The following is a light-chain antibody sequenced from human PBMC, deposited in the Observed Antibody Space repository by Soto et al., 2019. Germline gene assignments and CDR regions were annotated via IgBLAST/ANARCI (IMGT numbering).Light chain of an antibody. V-gene: IGLV2-14*01. CDR3: SSYTSSSTLLYV. CDR2: DVS. CDR1: SSDVGGYNY. Sequence: QSALTQPDSVSGSPGQSITISCTGTSSDVGGYNYVSWYQQHPGKAPKLMIYDVSNRPSGVSNRFSGSKSGNTASLTISGLQAEDEAYYYCSSYTSSSTLLYVFGTGTKVTVL. J-gene: IGLJ1*01.